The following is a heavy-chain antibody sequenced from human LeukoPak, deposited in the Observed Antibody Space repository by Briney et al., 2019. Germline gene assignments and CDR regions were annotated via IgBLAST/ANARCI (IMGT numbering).Heavy chain of an antibody. CDR2: IYYSGST. J-gene: IGHJ5*02. CDR1: GGSISSSSYY. V-gene: IGHV4-39*07. Sequence: SETLSLTCTVPGGSISSSSYYWGWIRQPPGKGLEWIGSIYYSGSTYYNPSLKSRVTISVDTSKNQFSLKLSSVTAADTAVYYWASGPMVRGVIPWFDPWGQGTLVTVSS. D-gene: IGHD3-10*01. CDR3: ASGPMVRGVIPWFDP.